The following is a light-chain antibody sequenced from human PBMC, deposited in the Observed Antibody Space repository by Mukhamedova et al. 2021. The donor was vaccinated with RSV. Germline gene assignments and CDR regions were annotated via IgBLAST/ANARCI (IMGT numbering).Light chain of an antibody. CDR2: YTS. CDR3: KKYNSAPYI. V-gene: IGKV1-27*01. Sequence: WYQRRVHGQAPELLISYTSTLQSGVPYRFSGNGYGKDLTLTISSLQPEDVGSYYCKKYNSAPYIFGQGTEVEIQ. J-gene: IGKJ2*01.